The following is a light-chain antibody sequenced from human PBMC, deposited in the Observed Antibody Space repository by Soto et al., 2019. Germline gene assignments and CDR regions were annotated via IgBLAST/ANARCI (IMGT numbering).Light chain of an antibody. Sequence: DIQMTQSPSSLSASVGDRVTITCRASQSISSYLNWYQQKPGKAPKLLIYAASSLQSGVPSRFSGSGSGTDFTLTITNLQPEDLAAYYCQQSYSTPPITFGQGTRLEIK. CDR3: QQSYSTPPIT. J-gene: IGKJ5*01. CDR2: AAS. CDR1: QSISSY. V-gene: IGKV1-39*01.